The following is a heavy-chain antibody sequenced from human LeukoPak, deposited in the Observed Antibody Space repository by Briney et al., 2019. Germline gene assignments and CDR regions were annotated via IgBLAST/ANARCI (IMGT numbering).Heavy chain of an antibody. CDR1: GFTFSSYG. J-gene: IGHJ4*02. Sequence: PGRSLRLSCAASGFTFSSYGMHWVRQAPGKGLEWVAVIWYDGSNKYYADSVKGRLTISRDNSKNTLYLQMNSLRAEDTAVYYCARSSGGSYLVDYWGQGTLVTVSS. CDR3: ARSSGGSYLVDY. D-gene: IGHD1-26*01. CDR2: IWYDGSNK. V-gene: IGHV3-33*01.